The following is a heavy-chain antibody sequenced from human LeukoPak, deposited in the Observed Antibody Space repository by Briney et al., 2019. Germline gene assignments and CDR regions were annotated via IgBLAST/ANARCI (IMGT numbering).Heavy chain of an antibody. CDR3: AKNRGGSYYSGSDY. D-gene: IGHD1-26*01. Sequence: GGSLRLSCAASGFTFSSYAMNWVRQAPGKGLEWVSAVRGSDAGTSYADSVKGRFTISRDNSKSTLYLQMNSLRAEDTAVYYYAKNRGGSYYSGSDYWGQGTLVTVSS. CDR1: GFTFSSYA. CDR2: VRGSDAGT. V-gene: IGHV3-23*01. J-gene: IGHJ4*02.